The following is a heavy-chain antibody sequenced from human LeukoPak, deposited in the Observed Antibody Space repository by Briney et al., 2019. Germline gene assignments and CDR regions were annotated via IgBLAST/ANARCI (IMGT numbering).Heavy chain of an antibody. CDR2: ISAYNGNT. CDR1: GYTFTSYG. Sequence: ASVKVSCKASGYTFTSYGISWVRQAPGQGLEWMGWISAYNGNTNYAQKLQGRVTMTTDTSTSTAYMELRSLRSDDTAVYYRARDSDDIVVVTAIPVDYWGQGTLVTVSS. J-gene: IGHJ4*02. CDR3: ARDSDDIVVVTAIPVDY. V-gene: IGHV1-18*01. D-gene: IGHD2-21*02.